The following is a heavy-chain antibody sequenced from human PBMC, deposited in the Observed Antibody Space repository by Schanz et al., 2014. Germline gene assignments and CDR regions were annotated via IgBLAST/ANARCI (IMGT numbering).Heavy chain of an antibody. CDR1: GLTLSDYW. V-gene: IGHV3-74*01. CDR2: IRADGRMT. D-gene: IGHD4-4*01. Sequence: DVQLVESGGGLVQPGGSLSLSCAASGLTLSDYWMHWVRQAPGKGPEWISHIRADGRMTNYAASVEGRFTISRDVAKNTLYLQMFSLRAEDMGVYYCAGGKTTGLAYWGQGTQVAVSS. CDR3: AGGKTTGLAY. J-gene: IGHJ4*02.